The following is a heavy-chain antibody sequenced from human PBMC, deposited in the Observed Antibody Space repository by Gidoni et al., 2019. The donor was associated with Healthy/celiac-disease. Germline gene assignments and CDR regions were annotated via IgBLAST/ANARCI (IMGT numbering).Heavy chain of an antibody. CDR1: GFTFSGSA. Sequence: EVQLVESGGGLVQPGGSLKLSGAASGFTFSGSAMHWVRQASGKGLEWVGRIRSKANSYATAYAASVKGRFTISRDDSKNTAYLQMNSLKTEDTAVYYCTRQGNYDGYWGQGTLVTVSS. CDR2: IRSKANSYAT. V-gene: IGHV3-73*02. D-gene: IGHD1-7*01. CDR3: TRQGNYDGY. J-gene: IGHJ4*02.